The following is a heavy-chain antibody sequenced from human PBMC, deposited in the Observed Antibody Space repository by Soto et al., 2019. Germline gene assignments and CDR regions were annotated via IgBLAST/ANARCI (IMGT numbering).Heavy chain of an antibody. CDR1: GGSISSSSYY. V-gene: IGHV4-39*01. D-gene: IGHD3-22*01. J-gene: IGHJ4*02. Sequence: PSETLSLTCTVSGGSISSSSYYWGWIRQPPGKGLEWIGSIYYSGSTYYNPSLKSRVTISVDTSKNQFSLKLSSVTAADTAVYYCARLIPIWPYDSSGRWGQGTLVTVSS. CDR3: ARLIPIWPYDSSGR. CDR2: IYYSGST.